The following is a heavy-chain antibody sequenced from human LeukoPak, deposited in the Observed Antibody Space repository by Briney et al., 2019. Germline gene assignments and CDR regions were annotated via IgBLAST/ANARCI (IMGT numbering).Heavy chain of an antibody. CDR3: ARDPPSRGTRYFDY. V-gene: IGHV3-21*01. J-gene: IGHJ4*02. CDR2: ISSTSIYI. D-gene: IGHD3-16*01. Sequence: PGGSLRLSCAASGFTFSGYSMNWVRQAPGRGLEWVSSISSTSIYIDYADSVKGRFTISRDNAKNSLFLQMDSLRAEDTAVYYCARDPPSRGTRYFDYWGQGTLVTVSS. CDR1: GFTFSGYS.